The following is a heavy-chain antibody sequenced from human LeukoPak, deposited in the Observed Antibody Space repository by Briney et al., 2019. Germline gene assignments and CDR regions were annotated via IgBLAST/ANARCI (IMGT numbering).Heavy chain of an antibody. CDR1: GITFSSYG. CDR2: IWYDGSNK. CDR3: AKDTMPPKAGFDP. Sequence: PGGSLRLSCVASGITFSSYGMHWVRQAPGKGLEWVAFIWYDGSNKYYADSVKGRFSISRDNSKNTLYLQMNSLRAEDTAVYCCAKDTMPPKAGFDPWGQGTLVTVSS. D-gene: IGHD2-2*01. V-gene: IGHV3-30*02. J-gene: IGHJ5*02.